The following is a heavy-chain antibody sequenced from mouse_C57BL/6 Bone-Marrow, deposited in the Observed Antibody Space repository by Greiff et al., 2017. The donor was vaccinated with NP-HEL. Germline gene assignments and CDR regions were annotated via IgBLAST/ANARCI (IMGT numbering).Heavy chain of an antibody. CDR2: ISSGSSTI. CDR1: GFPFSDSG. V-gene: IGHV5-17*01. J-gene: IGHJ4*01. Sequence: EVQRVESGGGLVKPGGSLKLSCAASGFPFSDSGMHWVRQAPETGLAWVAYISSGSSTIYYADTVKGRFTISRDNAKNTLFLQMTSLRSEDTAMYYCARIYYYYDNIMDYWGQGTSVTVSS. CDR3: ARIYYYYDNIMDY. D-gene: IGHD2-4*01.